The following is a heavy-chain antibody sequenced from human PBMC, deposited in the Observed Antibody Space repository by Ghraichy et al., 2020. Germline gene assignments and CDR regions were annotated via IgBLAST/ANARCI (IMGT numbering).Heavy chain of an antibody. V-gene: IGHV3-15*01. Sequence: GGGGGGGGRSKSKSDGGATDCAAPGKGRVTISRDDSKNTRYLQMNSLKTEDTAVYYCTTDRGVTTLPDYWGQGTLVTVSS. CDR3: TTDRGVTTLPDY. CDR2: SKSKSDGGAT. J-gene: IGHJ4*02. D-gene: IGHD4-17*01.